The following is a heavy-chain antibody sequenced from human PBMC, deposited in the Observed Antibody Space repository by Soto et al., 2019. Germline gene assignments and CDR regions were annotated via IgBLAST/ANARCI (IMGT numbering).Heavy chain of an antibody. CDR3: ARGGGYFDWSHHYYGMDV. Sequence: QGQVVQSGPEVKKPGSSVKVSCKASGGTFSSYVISWVRQAPGQGLEWMGGIIPISGRTNYGQKFQGRVTFTAATSTNTAYMELSSLRPEDTAVFYCARGGGYFDWSHHYYGMDVWGPGTAITVSS. V-gene: IGHV1-69*14. D-gene: IGHD3-9*01. CDR1: GGTFSSYV. J-gene: IGHJ6*02. CDR2: IIPISGRT.